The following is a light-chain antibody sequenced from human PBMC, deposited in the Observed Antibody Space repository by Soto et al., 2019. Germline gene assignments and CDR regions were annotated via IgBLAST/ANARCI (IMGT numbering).Light chain of an antibody. J-gene: IGKJ5*01. CDR3: QQYDTWVSIT. CDR1: QSVSRY. CDR2: GAS. Sequence: ILLTQSPVTLSFSPGERAALSFRASQSVSRYLAWYQQKPGQTPRLLIHGASTRATGIAARFSGSGSGTEFTLTISRLEPEDFAVYYCQQYDTWVSITFGQGTRLEIK. V-gene: IGKV3-11*01.